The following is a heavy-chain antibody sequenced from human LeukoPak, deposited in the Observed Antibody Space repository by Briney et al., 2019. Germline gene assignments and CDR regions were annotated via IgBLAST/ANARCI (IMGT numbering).Heavy chain of an antibody. CDR1: GYSFTSYW. J-gene: IGHJ4*02. CDR2: IYPGDSDT. Sequence: GESLKISCKGSGYSFTSYWIGWVRQMPGKGLEWMGIIYPGDSDTRYSPSFQGQVTISADKSVSTAYLQWSSLKASDTAMYYCARGTGVRYCSNGVCYTSDYWGQGTLVTVSS. V-gene: IGHV5-51*01. CDR3: ARGTGVRYCSNGVCYTSDY. D-gene: IGHD2-8*01.